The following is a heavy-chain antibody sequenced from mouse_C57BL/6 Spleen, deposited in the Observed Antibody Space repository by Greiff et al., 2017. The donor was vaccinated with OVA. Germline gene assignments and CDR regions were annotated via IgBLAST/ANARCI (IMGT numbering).Heavy chain of an antibody. Sequence: QVQLQQPGAELVKPGASVKVSCKASGYTFTSYWMHWVKQRPGQGLEWIGRIHPSDSDTNYNQKFKGKATLTVDNSSSTAYMQLSSLTSEASAVYYCAIKAQAGPFAYWGQGTLVTVSA. V-gene: IGHV1-74*01. CDR3: AIKAQAGPFAY. CDR1: GYTFTSYW. CDR2: IHPSDSDT. D-gene: IGHD3-2*02. J-gene: IGHJ3*01.